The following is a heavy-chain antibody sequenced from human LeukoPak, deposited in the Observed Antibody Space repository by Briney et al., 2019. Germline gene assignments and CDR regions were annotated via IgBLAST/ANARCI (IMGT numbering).Heavy chain of an antibody. CDR1: GGSIMSYY. J-gene: IGHJ4*02. Sequence: RPSETLSLTCTVSGGSIMSYYWSWIRQPPGKGLEWIGYVYHSGSTNYNPSLQSRVTISVDTSKNQFSLKLSSVTAADTAVYYCARGIGPYYDFWSGSWYYFDYWGQGTLVTVSS. V-gene: IGHV4-59*01. CDR2: VYHSGST. CDR3: ARGIGPYYDFWSGSWYYFDY. D-gene: IGHD3-3*01.